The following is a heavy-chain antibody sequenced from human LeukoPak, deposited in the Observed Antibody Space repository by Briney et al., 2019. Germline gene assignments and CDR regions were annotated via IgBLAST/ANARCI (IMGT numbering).Heavy chain of an antibody. Sequence: SETLSLTCTVSGYSISSGYYWGWIRQPPGKGLEWIGSIYHSGSTYYNPSLKSRVTISVDTSKNQFSLKLSSVTAADTAVYYCARLPYPDWGQGTLVTVSS. CDR3: ARLPYPD. CDR1: GYSISSGYY. CDR2: IYHSGST. D-gene: IGHD2-2*02. J-gene: IGHJ4*02. V-gene: IGHV4-38-2*02.